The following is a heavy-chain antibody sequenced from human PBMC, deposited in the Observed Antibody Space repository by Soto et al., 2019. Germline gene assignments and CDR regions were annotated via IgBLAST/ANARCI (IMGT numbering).Heavy chain of an antibody. V-gene: IGHV4-31*03. CDR1: GGSISSGGYY. Sequence: SETLSLTCTVSGGSISSGGYYWSWIHQHPGKGLEWIGYIYYSGSTYYNPSLKSRVTISVDTSKNQFSLKLSSVTAADTAVYYCARLDPDKGSGSSCCRFPFDPWGQGTPVTVSS. CDR3: ARLDPDKGSGSSCCRFPFDP. CDR2: IYYSGST. D-gene: IGHD2-15*01. J-gene: IGHJ5*02.